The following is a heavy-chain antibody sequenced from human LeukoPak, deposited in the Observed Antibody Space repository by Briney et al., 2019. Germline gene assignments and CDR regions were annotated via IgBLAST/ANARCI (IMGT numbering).Heavy chain of an antibody. J-gene: IGHJ4*02. CDR1: GGSISSYY. D-gene: IGHD3-22*01. Sequence: PSETLSLTCTVSGGSISSYYWSWIRQPPGKGLEWIGYIYYSGSTHYNPSLKSRVTISVDTSKNQFSLKLSSVTAADTAVYYCATGDSSGYKPTDYWGQGTLVTVSS. CDR3: ATGDSSGYKPTDY. CDR2: IYYSGST. V-gene: IGHV4-59*01.